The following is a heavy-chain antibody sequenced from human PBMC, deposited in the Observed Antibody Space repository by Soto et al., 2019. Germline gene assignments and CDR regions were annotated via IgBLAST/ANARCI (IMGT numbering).Heavy chain of an antibody. V-gene: IGHV4-31*03. Sequence: QVQLQESGPGLVKPSQTLSLTCTVSGGSISSGGYYWSWIRQHPGKGLEWIGYIYYSGSTYYNPSLKSRVSISREPSKTQFSLKLSSETAADTAVYYCARVRYYYDSSGLLAYYYDGMDVWGQGTTVTVSS. CDR3: ARVRYYYDSSGLLAYYYDGMDV. CDR1: GGSISSGGYY. J-gene: IGHJ6*02. CDR2: IYYSGST. D-gene: IGHD3-22*01.